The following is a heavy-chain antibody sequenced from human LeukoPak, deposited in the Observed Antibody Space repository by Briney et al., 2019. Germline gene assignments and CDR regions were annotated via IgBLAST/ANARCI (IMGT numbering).Heavy chain of an antibody. J-gene: IGHJ4*02. V-gene: IGHV1-2*02. D-gene: IGHD6-19*01. Sequence: ASVKVSCKASGYTFTGYYMHWVRQAPGQGLEWMGWINPNSGGTNYAQKFQGRVIMTRDTSISTAYMELSRLRSDDTAVYYCARAPSQWLVYLFDYWGQGTLVTVSS. CDR2: INPNSGGT. CDR1: GYTFTGYY. CDR3: ARAPSQWLVYLFDY.